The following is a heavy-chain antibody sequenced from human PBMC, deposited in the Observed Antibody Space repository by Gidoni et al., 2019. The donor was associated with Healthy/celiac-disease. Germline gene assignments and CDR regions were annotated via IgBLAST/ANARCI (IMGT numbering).Heavy chain of an antibody. D-gene: IGHD3-16*02. CDR2: MNPNSGNT. V-gene: IGHV1-8*01. Sequence: QVQLVQSGAEVKKPGASVKVSCKASGSTFTSYDINWVRQATGQGLEWMGWMNPNSGNTGYAQKFQGRVTMTRNTSISTAYMELSSLRSEDTAVYYCARGWVPYDYVWGSYPPNWFDPWGQGTLVTVSS. CDR3: ARGWVPYDYVWGSYPPNWFDP. J-gene: IGHJ5*02. CDR1: GSTFTSYD.